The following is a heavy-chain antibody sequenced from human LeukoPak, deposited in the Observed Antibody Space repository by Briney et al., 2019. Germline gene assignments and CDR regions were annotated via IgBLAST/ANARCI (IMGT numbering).Heavy chain of an antibody. J-gene: IGHJ6*02. Sequence: SETLSLTCTVSGGSISSYYWSWIRQPPGKGLEWIGYTYYSGSTNYNPSLKSRVTISVDTSKNQFSLKLSSVTAADTAVYYCARRPKVVPAYGMDVWGQGTTVTVSS. V-gene: IGHV4-59*08. CDR2: TYYSGST. CDR1: GGSISSYY. D-gene: IGHD2-2*01. CDR3: ARRPKVVPAYGMDV.